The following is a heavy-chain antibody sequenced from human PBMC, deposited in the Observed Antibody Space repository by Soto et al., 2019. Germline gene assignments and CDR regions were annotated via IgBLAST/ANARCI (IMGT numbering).Heavy chain of an antibody. CDR2: INTCSGKT. Sequence: QVHLVQSGGEVKKPGTSVKVSCKASGYTFNSHGISWVRQAPGQGLEWMGWINTCSGKTNYAQKFQGRVTMTTTTPTNTTYLELRSLRSGDTAVYYCARGPGGATKPYYYYAMDVWGQGTPLTVSS. V-gene: IGHV1-18*04. CDR1: GYTFNSHG. J-gene: IGHJ6*01. CDR3: ARGPGGATKPYYYYAMDV. D-gene: IGHD1-26*01.